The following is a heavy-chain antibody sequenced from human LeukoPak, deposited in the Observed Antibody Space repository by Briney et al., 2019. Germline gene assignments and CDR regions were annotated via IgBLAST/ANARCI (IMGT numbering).Heavy chain of an antibody. V-gene: IGHV3-11*01. CDR3: ARLTYDSYAFDI. CDR2: ISSSGSTI. Sequence: PGGSLRLSCAASGFTFSDYYMSWIRQAPGKGLEWVSYISSSGSTIYYADSVKGRFAISRDNAKNSLYLQMNSLRAEDTAVFYCARLTYDSYAFDIWGQGTMVTVSS. D-gene: IGHD3-22*01. CDR1: GFTFSDYY. J-gene: IGHJ3*02.